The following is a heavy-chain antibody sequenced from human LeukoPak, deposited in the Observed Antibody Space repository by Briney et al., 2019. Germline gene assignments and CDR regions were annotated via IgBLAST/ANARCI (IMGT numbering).Heavy chain of an antibody. D-gene: IGHD3-16*01. V-gene: IGHV3-23*01. Sequence: PGGSLRLSCGASGLTLGDYAMHWLRHAPGKSLEGVSTISSSAGNTYYADSVKGRFTISRDNSKNTLYLLMNSLRAEDTAVYYCAKVRAPLWGKDYWGQGTLVTVSS. CDR1: GLTLGDYA. CDR2: ISSSAGNT. J-gene: IGHJ4*02. CDR3: AKVRAPLWGKDY.